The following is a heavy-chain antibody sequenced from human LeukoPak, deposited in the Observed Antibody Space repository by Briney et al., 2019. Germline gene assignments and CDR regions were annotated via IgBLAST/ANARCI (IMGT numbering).Heavy chain of an antibody. D-gene: IGHD3-9*01. V-gene: IGHV1-2*02. Sequence: ASVKVSCKPSGSTFTGAYMHWVRQAPGQGLEWMGWINPNSGETKFAQKFQGRVTMTRDTSISTVYMDLGGLRSDDTAVYYCARVLFNSGYDYWGQGSLVIVSS. CDR3: ARVLFNSGYDY. CDR1: GSTFTGAY. J-gene: IGHJ4*02. CDR2: INPNSGET.